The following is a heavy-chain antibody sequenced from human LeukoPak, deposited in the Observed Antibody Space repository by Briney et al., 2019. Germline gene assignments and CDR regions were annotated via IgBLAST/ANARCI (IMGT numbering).Heavy chain of an antibody. D-gene: IGHD4-17*01. CDR1: GFTFSSYS. V-gene: IGHV3-74*01. Sequence: GGSLRLSCAASGFTFSSYSMNWVRQAPGKGLEWVSRINSDGSSTSYADSVKGRFTISRDNAKNTLYLQMNSLRAEDTAVYYCARLYTVTGLDYWGQGTLVTVSS. CDR3: ARLYTVTGLDY. J-gene: IGHJ4*02. CDR2: INSDGSST.